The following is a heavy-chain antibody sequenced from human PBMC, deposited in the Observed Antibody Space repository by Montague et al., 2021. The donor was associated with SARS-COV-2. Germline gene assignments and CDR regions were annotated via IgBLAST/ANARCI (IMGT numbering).Heavy chain of an antibody. D-gene: IGHD3-10*01. J-gene: IGHJ3*02. CDR1: GGSISSTGYY. Sequence: SETLSLTCTVSGGSISSTGYYWGRIRQPPGKGLEWIGSISYSGSTYYKSSLKSRVTISVDTSKNQFSLRLSSVTAADTAVYYCARHITGSGNAFDIWGQGTMVTVSS. V-gene: IGHV4-39*01. CDR3: ARHITGSGNAFDI. CDR2: ISYSGST.